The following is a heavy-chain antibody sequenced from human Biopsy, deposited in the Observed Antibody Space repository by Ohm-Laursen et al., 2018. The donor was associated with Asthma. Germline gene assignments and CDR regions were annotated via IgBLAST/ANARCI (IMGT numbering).Heavy chain of an antibody. D-gene: IGHD6-19*01. CDR3: ARCQVGYSSGWSLLLKKIYYAGMDV. CDR2: IMTVFGTT. J-gene: IGHJ6*02. CDR1: GGTFSNFA. Sequence: SVKVSCNAPGGTFSNFAISWVRQAPGQGLEWLGGIMTVFGTTNYAQKFQGRVTITADESTSTAYMEVTSLRSEDTAIYYCARCQVGYSSGWSLLLKKIYYAGMDVWGQGTAVTVSS. V-gene: IGHV1-69*13.